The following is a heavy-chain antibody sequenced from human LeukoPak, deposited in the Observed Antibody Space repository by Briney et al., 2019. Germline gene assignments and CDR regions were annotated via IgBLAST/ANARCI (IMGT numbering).Heavy chain of an antibody. V-gene: IGHV3-7*05. CDR2: IHEDGSEK. CDR1: GFTFSRYW. CDR3: ARNLRLHNRRDFDI. D-gene: IGHD4-17*01. Sequence: QSGGSLRLSCLVSGFTFSRYWMNWVRQAPGKVLEWVANIHEDGSEKYYVDSVKGRFTISRDNAKNSLYLQMNSLRAEDTDVYYCARNLRLHNRRDFDIWGQGTMVTVSS. J-gene: IGHJ3*02.